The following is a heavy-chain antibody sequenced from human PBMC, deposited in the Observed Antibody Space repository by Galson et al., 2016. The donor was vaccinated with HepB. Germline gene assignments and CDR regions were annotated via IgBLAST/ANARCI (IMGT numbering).Heavy chain of an antibody. V-gene: IGHV3-23*01. D-gene: IGHD1-1*01. Sequence: SLRLSCAASGFTFSSYAMTWVRQAPGKGLEWVSGISGSGGSTYYADSVKGRFTISRDNSKNTLYLQMNILRAEDTAVFYCAKGYGMFDYWGQGTLVTVSS. CDR2: ISGSGGST. CDR3: AKGYGMFDY. J-gene: IGHJ4*02. CDR1: GFTFSSYA.